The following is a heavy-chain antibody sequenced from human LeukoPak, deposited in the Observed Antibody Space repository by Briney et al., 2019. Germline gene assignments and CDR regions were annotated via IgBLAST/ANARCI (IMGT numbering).Heavy chain of an antibody. CDR2: MNEDGSIK. Sequence: GGSLRLSCATSGFTFSNYWMTWVRQAPGRGLEWVANMNEDGSIKYYVDSVKGRFTISRDNAKNSLYLQMNSLRAEDTATYYCARDPNYYGGTSYYGVFDVWGQGALVTVSS. V-gene: IGHV3-7*05. CDR3: ARDPNYYGGTSYYGVFDV. J-gene: IGHJ3*01. D-gene: IGHD3-22*01. CDR1: GFTFSNYW.